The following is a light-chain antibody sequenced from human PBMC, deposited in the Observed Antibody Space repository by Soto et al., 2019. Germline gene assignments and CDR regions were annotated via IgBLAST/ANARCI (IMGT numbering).Light chain of an antibody. CDR1: QGINNY. CDR2: AAS. Sequence: DIEMTQSPSSLSASVGDRVTITCRASQGINNYLNWYQLKPGQAPKLLIYAASTLQSVVPSRFRGSGSGTRFTLSIISLQPEDFATYSCQQSYITPPSFGQGTKLEI. CDR3: QQSYITPPS. V-gene: IGKV1-39*01. J-gene: IGKJ2*01.